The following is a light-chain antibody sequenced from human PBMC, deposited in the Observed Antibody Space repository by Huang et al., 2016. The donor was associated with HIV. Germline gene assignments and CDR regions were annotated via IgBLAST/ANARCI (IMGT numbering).Light chain of an antibody. CDR2: DAS. Sequence: EIVLTQSPATLSLSPGERATLSCGASQSVDSNLAWYQQKPGLAPRLLIYDASSRATGIPDRFSGSGSGTDFTRTISRLEPEDFAVYYCQQYGSSPLTFGGGTKVEIK. CDR1: QSVDSN. CDR3: QQYGSSPLT. V-gene: IGKV3D-20*01. J-gene: IGKJ4*01.